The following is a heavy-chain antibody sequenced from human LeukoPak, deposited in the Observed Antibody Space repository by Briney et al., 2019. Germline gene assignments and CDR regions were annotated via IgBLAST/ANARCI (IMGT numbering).Heavy chain of an antibody. V-gene: IGHV5-10-1*01. J-gene: IGHJ4*02. CDR2: IDPSDSYT. Sequence: GESLKISCKGSGYTFTSYWISWVRQMPGKGLEWMGKIDPSDSYTSYSPSFQGHVTISADKSISAAFLQWSSLKASDTAMYYCARHSHYDFWSGYLDYWGQGALVTVSS. D-gene: IGHD3-3*01. CDR3: ARHSHYDFWSGYLDY. CDR1: GYTFTSYW.